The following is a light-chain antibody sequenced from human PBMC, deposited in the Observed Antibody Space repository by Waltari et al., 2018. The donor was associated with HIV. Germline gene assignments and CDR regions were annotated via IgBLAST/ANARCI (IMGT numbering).Light chain of an antibody. CDR3: CSYAGSSTLV. CDR1: SSDVGSYNL. CDR2: EGS. Sequence: QSALTQPASVSGSPGQSITISCTGTSSDVGSYNLVYWYQQHPGKAHKLIIYEGSKRPSGSSNRFSGSNFGNTATLTISVLQAEDEADYYCCSYAGSSTLVFGGGTKLTVL. J-gene: IGLJ3*02. V-gene: IGLV2-23*01.